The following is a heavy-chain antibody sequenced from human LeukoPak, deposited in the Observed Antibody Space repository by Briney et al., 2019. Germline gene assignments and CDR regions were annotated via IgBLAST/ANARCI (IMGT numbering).Heavy chain of an antibody. CDR1: GDSISSYY. CDR3: ARTYYYDRSGFYSGYYFDY. Sequence: SETLSLTCTVSGDSISSYYWRWIRQPPGKGLEWIGYIYYSGSTNYNPSLKSRVTISVDTSKNQFSLKLSSVTAADTAVYYCARTYYYDRSGFYSGYYFDYWGQGTLVTVSS. D-gene: IGHD3-22*01. CDR2: IYYSGST. J-gene: IGHJ4*02. V-gene: IGHV4-59*12.